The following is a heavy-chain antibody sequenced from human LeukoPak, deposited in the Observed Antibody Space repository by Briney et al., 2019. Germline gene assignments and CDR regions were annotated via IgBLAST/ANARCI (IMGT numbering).Heavy chain of an antibody. V-gene: IGHV3-43*02. CDR3: AKESGKFDY. CDR2: ISADGGST. CDR1: GLNFDDSA. J-gene: IGHJ4*02. Sequence: PGGSLTLSCVASGLNFDDSAMHWVRQAPGKGLEWVSLISADGGSTFSADSVKGRFSISRDNSKNSLYLQMNSLRSEDTDMYYCAKESGKFDYWGQGTLVAVSS.